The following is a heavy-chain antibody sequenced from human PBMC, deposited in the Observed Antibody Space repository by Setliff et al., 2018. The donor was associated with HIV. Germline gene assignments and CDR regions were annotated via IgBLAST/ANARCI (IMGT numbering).Heavy chain of an antibody. CDR2: IYHSGST. Sequence: SETLSLTCAVSGYSISSGYYWGWIRQPPGKGLEWIGSIYHSGSTYYNPSLKSRVTISVDTSKNQFSLKLSSVTAADTAVYYCATFGTVRGVPWYFDFWGQGTLVTVSS. CDR1: GYSISSGYY. J-gene: IGHJ4*02. CDR3: ATFGTVRGVPWYFDF. V-gene: IGHV4-38-2*01. D-gene: IGHD3-10*01.